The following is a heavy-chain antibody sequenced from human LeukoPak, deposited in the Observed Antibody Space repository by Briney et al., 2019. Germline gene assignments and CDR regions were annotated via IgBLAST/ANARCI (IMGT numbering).Heavy chain of an antibody. D-gene: IGHD3-22*01. J-gene: IGHJ4*02. CDR3: ARDIQARSYYYDSSGYHPFDY. Sequence: PGGSLRLSCAASGFTFSSFSMNWVRQAPGKGLEWVSSISSSSSYIYYADSVKGRFTISRDNAKNSLYLQMNSLRAEDTAVYYCARDIQARSYYYDSSGYHPFDYWGQGTLVTVSS. CDR2: ISSSSSYI. CDR1: GFTFSSFS. V-gene: IGHV3-21*01.